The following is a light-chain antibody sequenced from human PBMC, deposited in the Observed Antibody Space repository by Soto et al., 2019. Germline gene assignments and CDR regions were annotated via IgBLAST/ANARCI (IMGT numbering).Light chain of an antibody. V-gene: IGKV3-20*01. CDR2: GAS. J-gene: IGKJ4*01. CDR1: QSVSSN. Sequence: EIVLTQYTATLSVSPGERATLCCTASQSVSSNLAWYQQKPGQAPRLLIYGASTRATGIPDRFSGSGSGTDFTLTISRLEPEDFAVYYCQQYGSSPPITFGGGTKVDIK. CDR3: QQYGSSPPIT.